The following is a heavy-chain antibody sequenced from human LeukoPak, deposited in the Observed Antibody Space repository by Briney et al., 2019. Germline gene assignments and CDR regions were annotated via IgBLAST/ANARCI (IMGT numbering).Heavy chain of an antibody. CDR1: GGSISSGGYY. Sequence: SETLSLTCTVSGGSISSGGYYWSWIRQHPGKGLEWIGYIYYSGGTYYNPSLKSRVTISVDTSKNQFSLKLSSVTAADTAVYYCARDFRPLRAFDIWGQGTMVTVSS. CDR2: IYYSGGT. D-gene: IGHD2-8*01. CDR3: ARDFRPLRAFDI. J-gene: IGHJ3*02. V-gene: IGHV4-31*03.